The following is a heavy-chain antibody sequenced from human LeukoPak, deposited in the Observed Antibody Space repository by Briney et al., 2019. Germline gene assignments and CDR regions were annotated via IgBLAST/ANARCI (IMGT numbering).Heavy chain of an antibody. J-gene: IGHJ5*02. CDR1: GGSFSGYY. CDR2: INHSGST. D-gene: IGHD3-10*01. Sequence: PSETLSLTCAVYGGSFSGYYWSWIRQPPGKGLEWIGEINHSGSTNYNPSLKSRVTISVDASKNQFSPKLSSVTAADTAVYYCARDSGTTGEVKFDPWGQGILVTVSS. V-gene: IGHV4-34*01. CDR3: ARDSGTTGEVKFDP.